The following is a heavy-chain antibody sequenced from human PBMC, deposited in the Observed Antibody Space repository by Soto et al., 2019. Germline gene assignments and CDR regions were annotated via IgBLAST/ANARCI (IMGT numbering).Heavy chain of an antibody. V-gene: IGHV4-39*01. Sequence: QLQLQESGPGLVKPSETLSLTCTVSGVSISNSSYYWGWIRRPPGKGLEWIGTIYYSGITYYNPSLKSRVTISVDTSKNQFSLKLTSVTAEDTAVYYCARHGSNWGQGTLVTFSS. CDR1: GVSISNSSYY. J-gene: IGHJ4*02. CDR3: ARHGSN. CDR2: IYYSGIT.